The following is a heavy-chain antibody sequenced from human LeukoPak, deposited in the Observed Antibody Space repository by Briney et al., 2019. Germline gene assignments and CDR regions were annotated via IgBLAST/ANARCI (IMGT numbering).Heavy chain of an antibody. CDR2: IYYSGST. Sequence: PSETLSLTCTVSGGPVSSGSYYWSWIRQPPGKGLEWIGYIYYSGSTNYNPSLKTRVTISVDTSKNQFSLKLSSVTAADTAVYYCARGDSIDYWGQGTLVTVSS. J-gene: IGHJ4*02. V-gene: IGHV4-61*01. D-gene: IGHD3-22*01. CDR3: ARGDSIDY. CDR1: GGPVSSGSYY.